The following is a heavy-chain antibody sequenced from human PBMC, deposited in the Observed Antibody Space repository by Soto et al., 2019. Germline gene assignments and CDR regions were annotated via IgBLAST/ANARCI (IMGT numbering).Heavy chain of an antibody. D-gene: IGHD3-10*01. Sequence: PGESLKISCKGSGYSFTNYWIAWVRQMPGKGLEWMGIIYPGDSDTRYSPSFQGQVTISADKSISTAYLQWRSLRASDTAMYYWARPRSGSYRLDYYGMDVWGQGTTVTVSS. CDR1: GYSFTNYW. V-gene: IGHV5-51*01. J-gene: IGHJ6*02. CDR3: ARPRSGSYRLDYYGMDV. CDR2: IYPGDSDT.